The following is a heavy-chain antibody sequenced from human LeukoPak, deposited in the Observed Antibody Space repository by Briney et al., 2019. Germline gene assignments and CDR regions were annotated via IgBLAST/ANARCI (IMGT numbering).Heavy chain of an antibody. CDR3: ARVMDYYDGTGYPPPAAADY. CDR2: IDHSGSI. D-gene: IGHD3-22*01. V-gene: IGHV4-38-2*02. J-gene: IGHJ4*02. Sequence: SETLSLTCTVSGYSISSGNYWGWIRQPPGKGLEWMGSIDHSGSIYYNPSLKSRVTISVDTSKNQFSLKVSSVTAADTAVYYCARVMDYYDGTGYPPPAAADYWGQGTLVTVSS. CDR1: GYSISSGNY.